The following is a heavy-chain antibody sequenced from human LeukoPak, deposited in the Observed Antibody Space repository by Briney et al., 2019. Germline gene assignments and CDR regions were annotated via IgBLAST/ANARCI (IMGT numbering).Heavy chain of an antibody. Sequence: GGSLRLSCAASGFTFSSYNMNWVRQAPGKGLEWVAGITTSSSNICYGGSVKGRFTISRDNAKNSLSLQMSSLRAEDTALYYCAREDLSYWGQGTLVTVSS. J-gene: IGHJ4*02. V-gene: IGHV3-21*01. CDR3: AREDLSY. CDR2: ITTSSSNI. CDR1: GFTFSSYN.